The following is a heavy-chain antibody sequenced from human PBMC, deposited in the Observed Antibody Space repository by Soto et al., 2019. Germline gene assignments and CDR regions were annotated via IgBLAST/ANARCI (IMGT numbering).Heavy chain of an antibody. CDR2: IYYRGNA. CDR1: DDSINSDKYY. CDR3: SRLEGLATISFYFDF. Sequence: QLQLQASGPGLVKPSETLSLTCSVSDDSINSDKYYWGWIRQPPGKGLEWIGSIYYRGNAYYNPSLQTRVTISLDKSKSQFSLKLNSLTAADSAVYFCSRLEGLATISFYFDFWGPGALVTVSS. D-gene: IGHD3-9*01. V-gene: IGHV4-39*01. J-gene: IGHJ4*02.